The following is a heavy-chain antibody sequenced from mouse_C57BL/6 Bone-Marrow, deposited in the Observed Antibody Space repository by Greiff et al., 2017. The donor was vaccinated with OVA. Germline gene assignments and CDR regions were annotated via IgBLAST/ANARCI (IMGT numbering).Heavy chain of an antibody. CDR3: ARYDGYLYWYFDV. V-gene: IGHV3-6*01. D-gene: IGHD2-3*01. CDR2: ISYDGSN. Sequence: VQLQQSGPGLVKPSQSLSLTCSVTGYSITSGYYWNWIRQFPGNKLEWMGYISYDGSNNYNPSLKNRISITRDTSKNQFFLKLNSVTTEDTATYYCARYDGYLYWYFDVWGTGTTVTVSS. CDR1: GYSITSGYY. J-gene: IGHJ1*03.